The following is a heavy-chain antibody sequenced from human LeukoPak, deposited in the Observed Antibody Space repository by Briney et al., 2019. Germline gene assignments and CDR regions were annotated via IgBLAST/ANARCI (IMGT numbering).Heavy chain of an antibody. D-gene: IGHD3-22*01. CDR1: GYTFTANY. CDR3: ARVPPHYYDSRGYYGDDY. Sequence: GASVKVSCKPSGYTFTANYIYWLRQAPGQGLEWMAWIDPNTGDTYYAQKVQGRVTLTRHTSISTAYMELSSLKSDDTAVHFCARVPPHYYDSRGYYGDDYWGQGTLVTVSS. J-gene: IGHJ4*02. CDR2: IDPNTGDT. V-gene: IGHV1-2*02.